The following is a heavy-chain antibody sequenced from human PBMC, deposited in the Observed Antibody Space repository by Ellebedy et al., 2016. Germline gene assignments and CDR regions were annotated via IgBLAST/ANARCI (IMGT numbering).Heavy chain of an antibody. D-gene: IGHD1-26*01. Sequence: SETLSPTCTVSGGSISSSSYYWGWIRQPPGKGLEWIGSIYYSGSTYYNPSLKSRVTISVDTSKNQFSLKLSSVTAADTAVYYCARVASGSYVYWGQGTLVTVSS. CDR1: GGSISSSSYY. J-gene: IGHJ4*02. CDR3: ARVASGSYVY. CDR2: IYYSGST. V-gene: IGHV4-39*01.